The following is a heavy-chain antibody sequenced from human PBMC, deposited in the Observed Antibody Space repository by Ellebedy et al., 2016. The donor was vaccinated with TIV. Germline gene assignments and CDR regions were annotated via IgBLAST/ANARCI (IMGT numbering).Heavy chain of an antibody. CDR3: ARHGYRSGVGGVIIETGLDTFDI. D-gene: IGHD3-10*01. CDR2: IYPGDSDT. Sequence: GESLKISXKGSGYTFTSYWIGWVRQMPGKGLEWMGIIYPGDSDTRYSPSFQGQVTISADKSISTAYLQWSSLKAADTAMYYCARHGYRSGVGGVIIETGLDTFDIWGQGTMVTVSS. CDR1: GYTFTSYW. J-gene: IGHJ3*02. V-gene: IGHV5-51*01.